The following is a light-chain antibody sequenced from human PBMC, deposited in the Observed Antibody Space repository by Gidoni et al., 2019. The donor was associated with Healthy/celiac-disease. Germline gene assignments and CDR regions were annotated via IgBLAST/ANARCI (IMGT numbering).Light chain of an antibody. J-gene: IGKJ3*01. CDR2: AAS. V-gene: IGKV1-9*01. CDR1: QGISSY. Sequence: DIQLTQSPSFLSASVGDRVTITCRASQGISSYLAWYQQKPGKAPKLLIYAASTLQSGGPSRFSGSGSGTEFTLTISSLQPEDCATYYCQQLNSYPPFTFGPGTKVDIK. CDR3: QQLNSYPPFT.